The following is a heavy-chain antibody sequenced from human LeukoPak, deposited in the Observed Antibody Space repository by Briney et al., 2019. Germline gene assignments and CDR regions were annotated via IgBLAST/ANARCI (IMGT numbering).Heavy chain of an antibody. CDR2: IIPIFGTA. Sequence: SVKVSCKASGGTFSSYAISWVRQAPGQGLEWMGGIIPIFGTANYAQKFQGRVTITAGESTSTAYMELSSLRSEDTAVYYCAREGLYDILTGYSMYNWFDPWGQGTLVTVSS. CDR1: GGTFSSYA. D-gene: IGHD3-9*01. CDR3: AREGLYDILTGYSMYNWFDP. V-gene: IGHV1-69*13. J-gene: IGHJ5*02.